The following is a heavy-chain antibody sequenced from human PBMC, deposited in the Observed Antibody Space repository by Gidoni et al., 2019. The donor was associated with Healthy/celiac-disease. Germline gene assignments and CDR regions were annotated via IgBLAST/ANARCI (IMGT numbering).Heavy chain of an antibody. J-gene: IGHJ4*02. D-gene: IGHD3-10*01. Sequence: QVQLQESGPGLVKPSQTLSLTCTVSGGSISSVGYSWSWIRQHPGKGLEWIGYIYYSGSTYYNPSLKSLVTISVDTSKNQFSLKLSSVTAADTAVYYCARDRRSRAAYYFDYWGQGTLVTVSS. CDR3: ARDRRSRAAYYFDY. CDR2: IYYSGST. V-gene: IGHV4-31*01. CDR1: GGSISSVGYS.